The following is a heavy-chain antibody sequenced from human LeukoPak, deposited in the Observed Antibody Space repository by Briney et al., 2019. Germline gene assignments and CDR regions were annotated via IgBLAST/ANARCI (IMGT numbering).Heavy chain of an antibody. CDR2: ISGSGGST. V-gene: IGHV3-23*01. CDR1: GFTFSSYA. Sequence: GGSLRLSCAASGFTFSSYAMSWVRQAPGKGLEWVSAISGSGGSTYYADSVKGRFTISRDNSKNTLYLQMNSLRAEETAVYHCARDPSFYGSGSYYNVIHYGMDVWGQGTTVTVSS. J-gene: IGHJ6*02. D-gene: IGHD3-10*01. CDR3: ARDPSFYGSGSYYNVIHYGMDV.